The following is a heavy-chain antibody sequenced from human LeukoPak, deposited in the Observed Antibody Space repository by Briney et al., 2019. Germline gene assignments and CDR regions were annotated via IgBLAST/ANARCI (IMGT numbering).Heavy chain of an antibody. D-gene: IGHD6-13*01. CDR1: GDSVSSNSAA. CDR3: ARDQRVSIAAAGSRDYYYYGMDV. V-gene: IGHV6-1*01. J-gene: IGHJ6*02. Sequence: SPTLSLTFAISGDSVSSNSAAWNWIRQSPSRGLEWLGSTYYRSNWYNDSAVSVKSRITINPDTSKNQFSLQLNSVTPEDTAVYYCARDQRVSIAAAGSRDYYYYGMDVWGQGTTVTVSS. CDR2: TYYRSNWYN.